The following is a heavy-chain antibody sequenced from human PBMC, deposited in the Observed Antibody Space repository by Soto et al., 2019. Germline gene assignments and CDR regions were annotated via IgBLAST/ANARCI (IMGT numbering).Heavy chain of an antibody. V-gene: IGHV3-11*01. D-gene: IGHD2-21*02. CDR3: ARESLAYCGGDCYNGMDV. CDR1: GFTFSDYY. Sequence: KTGGSLRLSCAASGFTFSDYYMSWIRQAPGKGLEWVSYISSSGSTIYYADSVKGRFTISRDNAKNSLYLQMNSLRAEDTAVYYCARESLAYCGGDCYNGMDVWGQGTTVTVSS. CDR2: ISSSGSTI. J-gene: IGHJ6*02.